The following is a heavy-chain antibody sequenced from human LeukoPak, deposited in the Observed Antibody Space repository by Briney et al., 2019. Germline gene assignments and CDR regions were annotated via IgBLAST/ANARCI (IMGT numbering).Heavy chain of an antibody. CDR1: GYTFTSYA. D-gene: IGHD3-22*01. V-gene: IGHV1-2*04. Sequence: ASVEVSCKASGYTFTSYAMNWVRQAPGQGLEWMGWINPNSGGTNYAQKFQGWVTMTRDTSISTAYMELSRLRSDDTAVYYCARDLGYYYDSSGYTGYYYYGMDVWGQGTTVTVSS. CDR2: INPNSGGT. J-gene: IGHJ6*02. CDR3: ARDLGYYYDSSGYTGYYYYGMDV.